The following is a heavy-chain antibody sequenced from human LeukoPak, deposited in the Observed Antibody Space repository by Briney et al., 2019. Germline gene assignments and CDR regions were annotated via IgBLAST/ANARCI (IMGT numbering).Heavy chain of an antibody. Sequence: GGSLRLSCAASGFTFSSYAMHWVRQAPGKGLEYVSAISSNGGSTYYADSVKGRFTISRDNSKNTLYLQMNSLRAEDTAVYYCARDGGSSRHPPHFDYWGQGTLVTVSS. V-gene: IGHV3-64*02. CDR3: ARDGGSSRHPPHFDY. D-gene: IGHD6-13*01. CDR2: ISSNGGST. J-gene: IGHJ4*02. CDR1: GFTFSSYA.